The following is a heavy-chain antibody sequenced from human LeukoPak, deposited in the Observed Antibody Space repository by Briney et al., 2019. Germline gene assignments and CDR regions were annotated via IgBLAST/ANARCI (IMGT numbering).Heavy chain of an antibody. J-gene: IGHJ5*02. CDR2: INPSSGST. V-gene: IGHV1-46*01. D-gene: IGHD2-2*01. Sequence: VASVKVSCKASGYTFISYYMHWVRQAPGQGLEWVGIINPSSGSTNYAQKFQGRVTITRDTSASTAYMELSSLRSEDTAVYYCARDPAGYHIYNSSDPWGQGTLVTVSS. CDR3: ARDPAGYHIYNSSDP. CDR1: GYTFISYY.